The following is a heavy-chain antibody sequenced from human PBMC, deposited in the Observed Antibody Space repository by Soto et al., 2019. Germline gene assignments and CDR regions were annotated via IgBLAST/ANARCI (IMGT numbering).Heavy chain of an antibody. D-gene: IGHD3-22*01. J-gene: IGHJ6*02. CDR2: IYYSGST. CDR3: ARHNYDGSGYYYYYYGMDV. V-gene: IGHV4-30-4*01. Sequence: PSETLSLTYTVSGGSISSGDYYWSWIRQPPGKGLEWIGYIYYSGSTYYNPSLKSRVTISVDTSKNQFSLKLSSVTAADTAVYYCARHNYDGSGYYYYYYGMDVWGQGTTVTVSS. CDR1: GGSISSGDYY.